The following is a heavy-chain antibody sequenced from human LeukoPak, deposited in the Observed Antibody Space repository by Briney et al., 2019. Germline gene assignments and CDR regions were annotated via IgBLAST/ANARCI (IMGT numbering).Heavy chain of an antibody. CDR1: GYSFTTYW. CDR3: ASPPTRECSSISCPLSY. V-gene: IGHV5-51*01. J-gene: IGHJ4*02. Sequence: GESLKISCKGSGYSFTTYWIAWVRQMPGKGLEWMGIIYPVYSDTRYSPSFQGQATISVDKSVSAAYLQWGSLKASDTAMYYCASPPTRECSSISCPLSYWGQGTLVTVSS. D-gene: IGHD2-2*01. CDR2: IYPVYSDT.